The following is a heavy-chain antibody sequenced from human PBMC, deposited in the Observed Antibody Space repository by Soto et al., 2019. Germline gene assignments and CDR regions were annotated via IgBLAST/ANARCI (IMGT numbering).Heavy chain of an antibody. CDR3: TKDQSRNLNHGDYYYYGMDL. V-gene: IGHV3-30-3*01. CDR2: ISYDGSNK. Sequence: PGGSLRLSCAASGFTFSSYAMHWVRQAPGKGLEWVAVISYDGSNKYYADSVKGRFTISRDNSKNTLYLQMNSLRAEDTAVYYCTKDQSRNLNHGDYYYYGMDLWGQGTTVTVSS. D-gene: IGHD3-3*01. CDR1: GFTFSSYA. J-gene: IGHJ6*02.